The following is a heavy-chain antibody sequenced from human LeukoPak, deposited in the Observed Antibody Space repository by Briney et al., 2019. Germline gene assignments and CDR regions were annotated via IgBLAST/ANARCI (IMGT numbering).Heavy chain of an antibody. J-gene: IGHJ3*02. CDR2: IYTGGTT. V-gene: IGHV3-66*02. D-gene: IGHD5-18*01. Sequence: GGSLRLSCAASGFTVSSNSMSWVRQAPGKGLVWVSVIYTGGTTYYADSVKGRSTISRDNSKNALYVQMNSLRAEDTAVYYCARDLRGYSYGYGFDIWGQGTLVSVS. CDR1: GFTVSSNS. CDR3: ARDLRGYSYGYGFDI.